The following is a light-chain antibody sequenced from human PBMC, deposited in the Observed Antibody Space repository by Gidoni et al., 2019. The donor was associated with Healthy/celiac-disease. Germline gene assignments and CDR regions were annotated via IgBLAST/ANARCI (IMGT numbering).Light chain of an antibody. J-gene: IGKJ2*01. CDR3: QQYNSNPYT. Sequence: DIQMTQSPSTLSASVGDRVTITCRASQSISNWLAWYQQKPGKAPKLLIYDASSLESGVPSRFSGGGSGTEFTLTISSLQPDDFATYYCQQYNSNPYTFGQGTKLEI. CDR2: DAS. CDR1: QSISNW. V-gene: IGKV1-5*01.